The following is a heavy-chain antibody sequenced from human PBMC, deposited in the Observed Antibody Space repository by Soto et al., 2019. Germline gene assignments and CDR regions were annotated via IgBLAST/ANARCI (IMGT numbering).Heavy chain of an antibody. V-gene: IGHV4-4*07. CDR3: ARDYYDSSGYYYVFDY. D-gene: IGHD3-22*01. CDR2: IYTSGST. CDR1: GGSISSYY. J-gene: IGHJ4*02. Sequence: KPSETLSLTCTVSGGSISSYYWSWIRQPAGKGLEWIGRIYTSGSTNYNPSLKSRVTMSVDTSKNQFSLKLSSVTAADTAVYYCARDYYDSSGYYYVFDYWGQGTLVTVSS.